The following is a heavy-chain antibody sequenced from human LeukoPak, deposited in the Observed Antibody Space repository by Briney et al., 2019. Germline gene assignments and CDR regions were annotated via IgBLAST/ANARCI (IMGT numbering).Heavy chain of an antibody. J-gene: IGHJ4*02. CDR1: GFTVSTNY. V-gene: IGHV3-53*05. CDR3: ARASIAASGYYFDY. CDR2: IYSGGST. D-gene: IGHD6-6*01. Sequence: GGSLRLSCAASGFTVSTNYMTWVRQAPGKGLEWVSVIYSGGSTFYADSVKGRFTTSRDNSKNTLYLQMNSLRAEDTAVYYCARASIAASGYYFDYWGQGTLVTVSS.